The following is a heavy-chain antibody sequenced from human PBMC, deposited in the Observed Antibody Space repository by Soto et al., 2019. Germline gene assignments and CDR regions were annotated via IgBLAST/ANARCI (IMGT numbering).Heavy chain of an antibody. J-gene: IGHJ4*02. CDR3: ARSPQTTVTTCLDY. V-gene: IGHV1-18*04. D-gene: IGHD4-17*01. Sequence: SVKVSCKASGYTFTSYGISWVRQAPGQGLEWMGWISAYNGNTNYAQRLQGRVTMTTDTSTSTAYMELRSLRSDDTAVYYCARSPQTTVTTCLDYWGQGTLVTVSS. CDR1: GYTFTSYG. CDR2: ISAYNGNT.